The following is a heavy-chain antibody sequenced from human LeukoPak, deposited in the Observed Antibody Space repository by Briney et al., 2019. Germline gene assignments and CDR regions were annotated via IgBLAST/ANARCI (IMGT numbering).Heavy chain of an antibody. CDR3: IAVASKGFAVSGTFDY. CDR2: ISYDGSNK. Sequence: PGRSLRLSCAASGFTFSSYAMHWVRQDPGKGLEWVAVISYDGSNKYYADSVKGRFTISRDNSKNTLYLQMNSLRAEDTAVYYSIAVASKGFAVSGTFDYWGQGTLVTVSS. D-gene: IGHD6-19*01. J-gene: IGHJ4*02. CDR1: GFTFSSYA. V-gene: IGHV3-30*04.